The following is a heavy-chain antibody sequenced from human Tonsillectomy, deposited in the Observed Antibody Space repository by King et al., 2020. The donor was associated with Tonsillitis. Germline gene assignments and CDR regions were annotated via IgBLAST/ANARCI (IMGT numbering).Heavy chain of an antibody. Sequence: VQLVESGGAIIQPGGSLKLSCAPSGFTFQDYAMHWVRQVPGKGLEWICLISWDGGSTYYAESVKGRFTISRDNDKNLLSLEMKSLRFEDTARYYCAKARTQYYDVLGGLDVWGQGTAVAVSS. CDR1: GFTFQDYA. V-gene: IGHV3-43D*03. CDR3: AKARTQYYDVLGGLDV. CDR2: ISWDGGST. D-gene: IGHD3-9*01. J-gene: IGHJ6*02.